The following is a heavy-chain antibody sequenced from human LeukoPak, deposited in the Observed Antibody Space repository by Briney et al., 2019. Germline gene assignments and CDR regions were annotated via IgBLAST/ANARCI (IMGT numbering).Heavy chain of an antibody. CDR2: IYYSGST. D-gene: IGHD6-13*01. CDR1: GGSISSSSYY. V-gene: IGHV4-39*07. CDR3: ARDRGIDSSSWYELYYYYYYMDV. J-gene: IGHJ6*03. Sequence: PSETLSLTCTVSGGSISSSSYYWGWIRQPPGKGLEWIGSIYYSGSTYYNPSLKSRVTISVDTSKNQFSLKLSSVTAADTAVYYCARDRGIDSSSWYELYYYYYYMDVWGKGTTVTVSS.